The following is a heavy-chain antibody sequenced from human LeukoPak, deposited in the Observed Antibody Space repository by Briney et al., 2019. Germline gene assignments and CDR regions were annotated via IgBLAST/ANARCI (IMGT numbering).Heavy chain of an antibody. CDR3: ASILYSSGWHGSDL. CDR2: LYHSGNT. Sequence: SETLSLTCTVSGGSIRNYYWSWIRQPPGKRLEWIGYLYHSGNTNYNPSLKSRVSTSVDTSKNQFSLTLRSVAAADTAVYFCASILYSSGWHGSDLWGPGTQVTVSS. J-gene: IGHJ5*02. D-gene: IGHD6-19*01. V-gene: IGHV4-59*01. CDR1: GGSIRNYY.